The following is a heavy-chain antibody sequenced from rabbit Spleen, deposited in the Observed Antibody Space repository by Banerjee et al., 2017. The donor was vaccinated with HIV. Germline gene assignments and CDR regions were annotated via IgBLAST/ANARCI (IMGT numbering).Heavy chain of an antibody. CDR1: GFSFSTSYY. CDR3: ARDRSSSFSSYGMDL. J-gene: IGHJ6*01. V-gene: IGHV1S40*01. CDR2: IYAVTGKA. Sequence: QSLEESGGDLVKPEGSLTLTCTASGFSFSTSYYMCWVRQTPGKGLECIACIYAVTGKAVYASWAKGRFTITSHDAQNTLYLQLSSLTAADTATYFCARDRSSSFSSYGMDLWGQGPWSPS. D-gene: IGHD1-1*01.